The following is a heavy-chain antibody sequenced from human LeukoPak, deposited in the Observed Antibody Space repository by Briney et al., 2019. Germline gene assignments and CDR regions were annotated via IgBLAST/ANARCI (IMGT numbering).Heavy chain of an antibody. J-gene: IGHJ2*01. CDR3: ARGLGYYDSSGYFDYWYFDL. CDR2: MNPNSGKT. Sequence: ASVKVCCKASGYTFTNYDINWVRQATGQGPEWMGWMNPNSGKTGYAQKFQGRVAMTRDTSTSTAYMELSSLRSEDTAVYYCARGLGYYDSSGYFDYWYFDLWGRGTLVTVSS. V-gene: IGHV1-8*01. D-gene: IGHD3-22*01. CDR1: GYTFTNYD.